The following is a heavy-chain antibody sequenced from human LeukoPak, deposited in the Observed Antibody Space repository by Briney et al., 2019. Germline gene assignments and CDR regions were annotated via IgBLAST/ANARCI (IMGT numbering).Heavy chain of an antibody. CDR1: GFSFNSYA. J-gene: IGHJ4*02. CDR3: AKGGYDYVEVAYFDF. Sequence: PGGPLRLSCAASGFSFNSYAMNWVRQAPGKGLEWVSIIMASSGSTFYAGSVKGRFTISRDNSKNTLYLQINSLRVEDTAVYYCAKGGYDYVEVAYFDFWGQGTLVTVSS. CDR2: IMASSGST. V-gene: IGHV3-23*01. D-gene: IGHD5-12*01.